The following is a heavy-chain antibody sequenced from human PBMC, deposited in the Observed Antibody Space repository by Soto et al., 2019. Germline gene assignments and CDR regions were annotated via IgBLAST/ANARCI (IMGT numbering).Heavy chain of an antibody. CDR3: ARVKAFPAYCGGDCPHVDY. CDR1: GGSISSGGYY. Sequence: QVQLQESGPGLVKPSQTLSLTCTVSGGSISSGGYYWSWIRQHPGKGLEWIGYIYYSGSTYYNPSLKRRVTISVDPSKNQFCLKLSSVTAADTAVYCCARVKAFPAYCGGDCPHVDYWGQGTLVTVFS. V-gene: IGHV4-31*03. D-gene: IGHD2-21*02. J-gene: IGHJ4*02. CDR2: IYYSGST.